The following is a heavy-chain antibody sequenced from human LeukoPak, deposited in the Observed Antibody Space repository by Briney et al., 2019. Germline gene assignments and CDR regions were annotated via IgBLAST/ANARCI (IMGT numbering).Heavy chain of an antibody. CDR2: IIPILGIA. Sequence: ASVKVSCKASGGTFSSYAISWVRQAPGQGLEWVGRIIPILGIANYAQKFQGRVTITADKSTSTAYMELSSLRSEDTAVYYCARVIVGATSYGYWGQGTLVTVSS. CDR3: ARVIVGATSYGY. CDR1: GGTFSSYA. V-gene: IGHV1-69*04. J-gene: IGHJ4*02. D-gene: IGHD1-26*01.